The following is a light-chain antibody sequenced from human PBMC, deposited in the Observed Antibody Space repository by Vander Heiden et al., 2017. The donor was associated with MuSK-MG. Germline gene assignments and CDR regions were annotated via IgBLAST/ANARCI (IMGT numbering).Light chain of an antibody. CDR1: QSIRNY. J-gene: IGKJ1*01. CDR2: CAS. V-gene: IGKV1-39*01. Sequence: HMAPSPSSLSASTRASVTITCRAIQSIRNYLTWYQQKVGKAPKLLIYCASTLQSGVPARFSGSGSGTDFTLTISSLQAEDFATYYCQQSDSTFWTFGQGTKVEIK. CDR3: QQSDSTFWT.